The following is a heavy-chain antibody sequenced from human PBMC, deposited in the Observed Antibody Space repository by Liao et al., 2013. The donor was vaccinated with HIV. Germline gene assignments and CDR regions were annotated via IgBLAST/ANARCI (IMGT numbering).Heavy chain of an antibody. CDR1: GASISSSSYY. D-gene: IGHD3-10*01. CDR2: IFSSGTT. J-gene: IGHJ4*02. V-gene: IGHV4-61*02. Sequence: QAQLQQWGAGLLKSSETLSLTCSVSGASISSSSYYWSWIRQPAGKGLEWIGRIFSSGTTNYNPSLKSRVTMSVDTSKNQFSLKLTSVTAADTAVYYCARERYYGSGSYHLDYWGQGTLVTVSS. CDR3: ARERYYGSGSYHLDY.